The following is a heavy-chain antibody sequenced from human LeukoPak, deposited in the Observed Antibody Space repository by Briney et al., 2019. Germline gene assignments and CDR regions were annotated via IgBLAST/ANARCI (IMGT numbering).Heavy chain of an antibody. V-gene: IGHV4-59*01. J-gene: IGHJ4*02. CDR2: IYYSGST. CDR3: ARAYSSSWFDY. D-gene: IGHD6-13*01. Sequence: SETLSLTCTVSGGSISSYYWSWIRQPPGKGLEWIGYIYYSGSTNYNPSLKSRVTISVDTSKDQFSLKLSSVTAADTAVYYCARAYSSSWFDYWGQGTLVTVSS. CDR1: GGSISSYY.